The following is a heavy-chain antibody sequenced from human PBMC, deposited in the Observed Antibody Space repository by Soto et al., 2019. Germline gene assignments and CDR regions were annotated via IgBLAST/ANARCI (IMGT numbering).Heavy chain of an antibody. CDR1: GGTFSSYA. Sequence: GASVKVSCKASGGTFSSYAISWVRQAPGQGLEWMGGIIPMFAKANYAQKFQDRVTITADESTGTAYMELRSLRFEDTAVYYCTRDGTLYDSSAYYYLYWGQGTLVTVSS. CDR2: IIPMFAKA. V-gene: IGHV1-69*13. J-gene: IGHJ4*02. D-gene: IGHD3-22*01. CDR3: TRDGTLYDSSAYYYLY.